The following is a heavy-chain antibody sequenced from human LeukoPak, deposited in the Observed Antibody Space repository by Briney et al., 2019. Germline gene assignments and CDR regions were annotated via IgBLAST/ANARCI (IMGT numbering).Heavy chain of an antibody. D-gene: IGHD6-19*01. Sequence: GGSLRLSCAASGFTFSDYYMSWIRQAPGKGLEWVSYISSSGSTIYYADSVKGRFTISRVNAKNSLYLQMNSLRAEDTAVYYCARMSGGWYPPEYFQHWGQGTLVTVSS. J-gene: IGHJ1*01. V-gene: IGHV3-11*04. CDR2: ISSSGSTI. CDR3: ARMSGGWYPPEYFQH. CDR1: GFTFSDYY.